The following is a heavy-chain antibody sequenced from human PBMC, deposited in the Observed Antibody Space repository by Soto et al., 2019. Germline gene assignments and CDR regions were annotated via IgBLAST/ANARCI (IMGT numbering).Heavy chain of an antibody. J-gene: IGHJ4*02. V-gene: IGHV3-23*01. CDR1: GFTFSSYA. CDR3: ARVLFGELV. D-gene: IGHD3-10*02. CDR2: IGVGGGDR. Sequence: EVQLLESGGGLVQPGGSLRLSCAASGFTFSSYAMSWVRQAPGKGLEWVSIIGVGGGDRYYPESVKGRFTVSRDNSRDTLHLEMNSLRDEDTAVYYCARVLFGELVCGQGTLVTVSS.